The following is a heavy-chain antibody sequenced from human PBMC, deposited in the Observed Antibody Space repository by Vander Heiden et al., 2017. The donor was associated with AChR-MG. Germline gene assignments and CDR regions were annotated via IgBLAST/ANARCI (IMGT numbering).Heavy chain of an antibody. CDR1: GFPFSSYA. V-gene: IGHV3-23*01. CDR3: AKDTCGIGDGDPAEYFKH. Sequence: EVQLLESGGGLVQPGGSLRLSCAASGFPFSSYAMSWVRQAPGKGLEWVSSISASGGNTYYAASVKGRVTVSRDYSNNTLYRQMHSLRGEDTAVYYCAKDTCGIGDGDPAEYFKHWGQGTLVTVSS. CDR2: ISASGGNT. J-gene: IGHJ1*01. D-gene: IGHD3-16*01.